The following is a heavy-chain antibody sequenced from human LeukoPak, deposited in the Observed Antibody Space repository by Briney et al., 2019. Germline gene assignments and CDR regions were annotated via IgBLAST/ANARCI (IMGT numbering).Heavy chain of an antibody. V-gene: IGHV4-34*01. Sequence: PSETLSLTCAVYGGSFSGYYWSWIRQPPGKGLEWIGEINHSGSTNYNPSLKSRVTISVDTSKNQFSLKLSSVTAADTAVYYCARVVAVTTTPFDYWGQGTLVTVSS. CDR1: GGSFSGYY. D-gene: IGHD4-17*01. CDR3: ARVVAVTTTPFDY. CDR2: INHSGST. J-gene: IGHJ4*02.